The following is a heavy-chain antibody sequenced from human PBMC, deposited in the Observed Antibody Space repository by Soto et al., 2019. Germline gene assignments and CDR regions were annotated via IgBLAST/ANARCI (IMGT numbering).Heavy chain of an antibody. Sequence: QVQLQESGPGLVKPSETLSLTCTVSGGSISSYYWSWIRQPAGKGLEWIGRIYTSGSTNYNPSLKSRVTMSVDTSKNQFSLKLSSVTAADTAVYYCARGLRGYSYASWVYFDYWGQGTLVTVSS. CDR3: ARGLRGYSYASWVYFDY. D-gene: IGHD5-18*01. V-gene: IGHV4-4*07. J-gene: IGHJ4*02. CDR1: GGSISSYY. CDR2: IYTSGST.